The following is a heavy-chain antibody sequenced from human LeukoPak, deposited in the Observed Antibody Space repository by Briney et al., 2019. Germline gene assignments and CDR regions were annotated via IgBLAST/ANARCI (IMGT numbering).Heavy chain of an antibody. CDR1: GGTFSSYA. CDR3: ARGGGYNHFDY. D-gene: IGHD5-24*01. CDR2: IIPIFGTA. Sequence: GASVKVSCKASGGTFSSYAISWVRQAPGQGLEWMGRIIPIFGTANYVQKFQGRVTITTDESTSTAYMELSSLRSEDTAVYYCARGGGYNHFDYWGQGTLVTVSS. J-gene: IGHJ4*02. V-gene: IGHV1-69*05.